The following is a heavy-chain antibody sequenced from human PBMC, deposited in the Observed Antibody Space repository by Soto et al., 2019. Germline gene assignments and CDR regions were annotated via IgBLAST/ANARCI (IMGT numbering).Heavy chain of an antibody. CDR2: INHSGST. V-gene: IGHV4-34*01. J-gene: IGHJ4*02. CDR1: GGSFSGYY. CDR3: ARPKFWSGSYFDY. Sequence: SETLSLTCAVYGGSFSGYYWSWIRQPPGKGLEWIGEINHSGSTNYNPSLKSRVTISVDTSKNQFSLKLSSVTAADTAVYYCARPKFWSGSYFDYWGQGTLVTAPQ. D-gene: IGHD3-3*01.